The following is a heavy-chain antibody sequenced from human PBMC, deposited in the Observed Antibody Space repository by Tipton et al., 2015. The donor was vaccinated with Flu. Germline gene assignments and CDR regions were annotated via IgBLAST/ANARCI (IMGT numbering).Heavy chain of an antibody. V-gene: IGHV3-9*01. D-gene: IGHD3-22*01. CDR3: ARDIVLGSSGWLYFQN. J-gene: IGHJ4*02. Sequence: SLRLSCAVSGFTFDDYAMHWIRQAPGKGLEWVSGINWDSGITGYADSVKGRFTVSRDNAKNTLYLQMNSLRDEDTAFYYCARDIVLGSSGWLYFQNWGQGTLVTVSS. CDR2: INWDSGIT. CDR1: GFTFDDYA.